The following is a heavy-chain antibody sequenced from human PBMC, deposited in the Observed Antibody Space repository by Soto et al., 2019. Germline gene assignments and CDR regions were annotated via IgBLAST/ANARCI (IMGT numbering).Heavy chain of an antibody. V-gene: IGHV3-30*03. CDR3: VGGQYYFDY. CDR2: ISYDGSDK. Sequence: QVQLVESGGGVVQPGRSLRLSCAASVFPFTSYGMHWVREGPDKGLEWVAIISYDGSDKYYADSVKGRFTISRDNSKNTLYLQMNSLRPEDTALYYCVGGQYYFDYRGQGPLVIVSS. J-gene: IGHJ4*02. CDR1: VFPFTSYG. D-gene: IGHD3-10*01.